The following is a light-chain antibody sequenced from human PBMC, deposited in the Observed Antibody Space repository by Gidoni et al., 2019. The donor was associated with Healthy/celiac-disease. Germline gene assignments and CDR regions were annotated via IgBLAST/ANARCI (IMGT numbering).Light chain of an antibody. Sequence: DLQMTQSPSSLSASVGDIVTITCRASQSISSYLNWYQQKPGKAPKLLIYAASSLQSGVPSRFSGSGSGTDFTLTISSLQPEDFATYYCQQSYSTPMYTFGQGTKLEIK. V-gene: IGKV1-39*01. CDR2: AAS. CDR3: QQSYSTPMYT. CDR1: QSISSY. J-gene: IGKJ2*01.